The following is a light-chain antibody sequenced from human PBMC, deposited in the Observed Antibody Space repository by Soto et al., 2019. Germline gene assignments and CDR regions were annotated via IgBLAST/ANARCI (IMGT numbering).Light chain of an antibody. Sequence: QLVLTQPPSVSGAPGQRATISCIGSSSNIGAGYDVHWYQQRPGAAPKLLISANINRPSGVPDRFSGSKSGTSASLAITELQADDEGDYSCQSYDSTLSARYVFGTGTKLTVL. CDR1: SSNIGAGYD. CDR2: ANI. CDR3: QSYDSTLSARYV. V-gene: IGLV1-40*01. J-gene: IGLJ1*01.